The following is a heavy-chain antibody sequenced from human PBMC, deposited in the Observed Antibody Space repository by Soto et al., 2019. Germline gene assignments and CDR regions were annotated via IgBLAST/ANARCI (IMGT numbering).Heavy chain of an antibody. V-gene: IGHV1-69*18. CDR2: IIPIFGTA. Sequence: QVQAVQSVAEVKKPGSSVKVSCKASGGTFRSYVISWVRQAPGQGLAWMGRIIPIFGTADYAQKFQGRVTITADESTSTAYMELSSLRSEDTAVYYWASESGRTRVMDVWGQGTTITGSS. D-gene: IGHD2-8*01. CDR1: GGTFRSYV. J-gene: IGHJ6*02. CDR3: ASESGRTRVMDV.